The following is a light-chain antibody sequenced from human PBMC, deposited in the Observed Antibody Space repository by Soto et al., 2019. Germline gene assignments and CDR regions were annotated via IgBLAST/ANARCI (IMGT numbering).Light chain of an antibody. J-gene: IGKJ2*01. CDR1: QSVGRN. V-gene: IGKV3-15*01. CDR2: GAS. CDR3: QQYNNWPPYT. Sequence: EIVMTQSPATLSVSPGERATLSCRASQSVGRNLAWFQQKPGQAPRLLIYGASTRATGIPARFSGSGSGTEFTLTISSLQSEDFAFYYCQQYNNWPPYTFGQGTKVEIK.